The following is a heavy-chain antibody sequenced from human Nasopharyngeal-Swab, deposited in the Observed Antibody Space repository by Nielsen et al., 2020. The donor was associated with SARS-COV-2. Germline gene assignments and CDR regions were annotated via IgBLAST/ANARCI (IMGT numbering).Heavy chain of an antibody. CDR3: ARDRQRDKWGIVVVDYYGMDV. D-gene: IGHD2-15*01. J-gene: IGHJ6*02. Sequence: SETLSLTCTVSGGSINSGGYFWSWVRQHPGKGLEWIGYISYTGYAYYHPSLGSRVTLSVDTSKNQFSLRLTSVTAADTAVYYCARDRQRDKWGIVVVDYYGMDVWGQGTTVTVPS. CDR2: ISYTGYA. CDR1: GGSINSGGYF. V-gene: IGHV4-31*03.